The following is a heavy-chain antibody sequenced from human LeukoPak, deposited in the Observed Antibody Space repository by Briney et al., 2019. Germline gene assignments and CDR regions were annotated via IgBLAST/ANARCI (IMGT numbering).Heavy chain of an antibody. Sequence: ASVKVSCKASGYTFTSYGISWVRQAPGQGLEWMGWISAYNGNTNYAQKLQGRVTMTTDTSASTAYMELRSLRSDYTAVYYCARGGPVIVGASGAFDIWGQGTMVTVSS. CDR2: ISAYNGNT. J-gene: IGHJ3*02. V-gene: IGHV1-18*04. CDR1: GYTFTSYG. D-gene: IGHD1-26*01. CDR3: ARGGPVIVGASGAFDI.